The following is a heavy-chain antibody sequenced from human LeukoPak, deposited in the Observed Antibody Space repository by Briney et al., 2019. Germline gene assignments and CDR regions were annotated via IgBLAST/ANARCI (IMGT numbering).Heavy chain of an antibody. D-gene: IGHD5-18*01. Sequence: GGSLRLSCAASGFTFSDYYMSWIRQAPGKGLEWVSYSSSGSDYSNYADSVKGRFTISRDNAKNSLYLQMNSLRAEDTAVYYCARGVDTATVPFDYWGQGTLVTVSS. V-gene: IGHV3-11*05. J-gene: IGHJ4*02. CDR3: ARGVDTATVPFDY. CDR1: GFTFSDYY. CDR2: SSSGSDYS.